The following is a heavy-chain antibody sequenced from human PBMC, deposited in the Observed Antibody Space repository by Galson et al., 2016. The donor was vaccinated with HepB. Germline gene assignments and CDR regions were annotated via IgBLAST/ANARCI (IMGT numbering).Heavy chain of an antibody. D-gene: IGHD5-18*01. J-gene: IGHJ6*02. CDR1: GGIFSNFA. V-gene: IGHV1-69*10. Sequence: SVKVSCKAFGGIFSNFAISWVRQAPGQGPEWMGGTVPTQGKATYAQKFQGRVTITADDLTSTAYMELSSLRSEDTAEYYCVRIRGYSYGSKYYYYAMDVWGQGTTVTVSS. CDR2: TVPTQGKA. CDR3: VRIRGYSYGSKYYYYAMDV.